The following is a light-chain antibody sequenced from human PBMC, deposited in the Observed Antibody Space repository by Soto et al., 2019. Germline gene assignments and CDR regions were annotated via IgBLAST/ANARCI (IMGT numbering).Light chain of an antibody. CDR1: QSISSW. Sequence: DIQMTQSPSTLSASIGDRVIITCGASQSISSWLAWYQQKPGKAPKLLIYDASSLESGVPSRFSGGGSGTEFTLTISGLLPEDFATYHCQQLNTLPFTFGQGTRLEIK. CDR2: DAS. J-gene: IGKJ5*01. CDR3: QQLNTLPFT. V-gene: IGKV1-5*01.